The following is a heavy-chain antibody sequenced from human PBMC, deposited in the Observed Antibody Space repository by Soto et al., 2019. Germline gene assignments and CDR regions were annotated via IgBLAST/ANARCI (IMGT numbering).Heavy chain of an antibody. V-gene: IGHV1-69*13. D-gene: IGHD2-21*02. CDR2: IIPIFGTA. CDR1: GDTFSRCA. CDR3: SSGYGGNSSPGYFQH. Sequence: SLQVSCMGSGDTFSRCAITWVRQAPGQGLEWMGGIIPIFGTANYAQKFQGRVTITADESTSTAYMELSSLRPKDTAVYYCSSGYGGNSSPGYFQHWGQGTLVTVSS. J-gene: IGHJ1*01.